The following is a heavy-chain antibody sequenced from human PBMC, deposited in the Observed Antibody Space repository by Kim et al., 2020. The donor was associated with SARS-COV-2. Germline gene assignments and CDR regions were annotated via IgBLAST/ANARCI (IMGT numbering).Heavy chain of an antibody. CDR2: IYYSGST. CDR3: ARGGEGYSSSWYLDY. V-gene: IGHV4-59*01. CDR1: GGSISSYY. D-gene: IGHD6-13*01. J-gene: IGHJ4*02. Sequence: SETLSLTCTVSGGSISSYYWSWIRQPPGKGLEWIGYIYYSGSTNYNPSLKSRVTISVDTSKNQFSLKLSSVTAADTAVYYCARGGEGYSSSWYLDYWGQGTLVTVSS.